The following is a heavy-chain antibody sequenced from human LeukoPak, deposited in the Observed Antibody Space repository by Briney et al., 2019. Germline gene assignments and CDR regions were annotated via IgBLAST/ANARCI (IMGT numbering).Heavy chain of an antibody. CDR3: AKIAAAGTEDY. CDR2: LSGSGDKT. V-gene: IGHV3-23*01. J-gene: IGHJ4*02. Sequence: GGSLRLSCAASGFIFSTYAMSWVRQAPGKGLEWVSALSGSGDKTFYADSVKGRFTISRDNAKDSLYLQMNSLRAEDTAFYYCAKIAAAGTEDYWGQGTLVTVSS. D-gene: IGHD6-13*01. CDR1: GFIFSTYA.